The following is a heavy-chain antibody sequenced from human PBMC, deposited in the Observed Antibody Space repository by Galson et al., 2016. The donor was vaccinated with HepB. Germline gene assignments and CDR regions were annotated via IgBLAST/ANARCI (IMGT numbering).Heavy chain of an antibody. V-gene: IGHV3-74*01. CDR2: INSAGSSA. Sequence: SLRLSCAASAFTFGNYWMYWVRQAPGKGLVWVSRINSAGSSASYAGPVNGRFTISRDNAKNTLYLQANSLRAEDTAVYYCARALRDDFWRGYYSGNLYYYGMDVWGQGTTVTVSS. J-gene: IGHJ6*02. CDR3: ARALRDDFWRGYYSGNLYYYGMDV. CDR1: AFTFGNYW. D-gene: IGHD3-3*01.